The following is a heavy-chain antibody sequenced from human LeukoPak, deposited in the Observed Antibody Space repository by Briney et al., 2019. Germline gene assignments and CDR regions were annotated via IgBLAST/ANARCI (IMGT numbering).Heavy chain of an antibody. CDR3: AKGSSRDVYSYFDY. Sequence: GGSLRLSCAASEFTIDDYAMHWVRQAPGKGLEWVSSISWNSGSIDYAGSVKGRFTISRDNAKNSLYLQMNSLRTEDMALYYCAKGSSRDVYSYFDYWGQGTLVTVSS. CDR1: EFTIDDYA. V-gene: IGHV3-9*03. D-gene: IGHD5-24*01. CDR2: ISWNSGSI. J-gene: IGHJ4*02.